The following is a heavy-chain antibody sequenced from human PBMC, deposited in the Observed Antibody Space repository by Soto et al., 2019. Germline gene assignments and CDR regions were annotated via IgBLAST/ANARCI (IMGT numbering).Heavy chain of an antibody. V-gene: IGHV4-39*01. D-gene: IGHD1-26*01. J-gene: IGHJ4*02. CDR2: FYYNGNT. Sequence: SETLSLTCTVSGGSISSTNYYWGWIRQPPGKGLEWIGNFYYNGNTYYNPSLKSRVTISVDTSKNQFSLKLSSVTAADTTVYYCARGSGSYGSNLDYWGQGTLVTVS. CDR3: ARGSGSYGSNLDY. CDR1: GGSISSTNYY.